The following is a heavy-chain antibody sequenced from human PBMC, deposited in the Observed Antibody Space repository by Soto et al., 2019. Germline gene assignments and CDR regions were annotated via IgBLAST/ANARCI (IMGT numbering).Heavy chain of an antibody. CDR3: ARRGTMVRGVNMDV. V-gene: IGHV4-39*01. D-gene: IGHD3-10*01. J-gene: IGHJ6*02. CDR1: GSPISSYY. CDR2: IYYSGST. Sequence: SETLSLTCNVSGSPISSYYWGWIRQPPGKGLEWIGSIYYSGSTYYNPSLKSRVTISVDTSKNQFSLKLSSVTAADTAVYYCARRGTMVRGVNMDVWGQGTTVTVS.